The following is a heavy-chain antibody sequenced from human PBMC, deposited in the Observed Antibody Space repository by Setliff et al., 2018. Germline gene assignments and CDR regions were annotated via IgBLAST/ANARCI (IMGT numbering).Heavy chain of an antibody. V-gene: IGHV4-4*07. CDR2: IYIGGSA. CDR3: AREQWLDPPGYYYMDV. Sequence: SENLSLTCTVSGGSISSYYWSWIRQPAGKGLAWIGHIYIGGSANYNPSLKSRVTMSIDTSKNQFSLKLNSVTAADMAVYYCAREQWLDPPGYYYMDVWAKGTTVTVSS. CDR1: GGSISSYY. D-gene: IGHD6-19*01. J-gene: IGHJ6*03.